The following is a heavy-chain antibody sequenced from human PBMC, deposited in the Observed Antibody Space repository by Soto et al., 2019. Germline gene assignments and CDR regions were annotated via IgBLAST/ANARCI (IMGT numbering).Heavy chain of an antibody. V-gene: IGHV3-15*01. D-gene: IGHD3-3*01. J-gene: IGHJ6*03. CDR1: GFTFSNAW. CDR2: IKSKTDGGTT. Sequence: GGSLRLSCAASGFTFSNAWMSWVRQAPGKGLEWVGRIKSKTDGGTTDYAAPVNGRFTISRDESKNTLYLQMNSLKTEDTAVYYCTTNTKFLEWSSLGYYYYYMDVWGKGTTVTVSS. CDR3: TTNTKFLEWSSLGYYYYYMDV.